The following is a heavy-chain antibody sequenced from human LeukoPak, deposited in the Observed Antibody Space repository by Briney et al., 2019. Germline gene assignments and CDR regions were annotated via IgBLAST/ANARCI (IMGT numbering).Heavy chain of an antibody. CDR2: ISAYNDNT. CDR1: GYTFTSYG. J-gene: IGHJ4*02. Sequence: ASVKVSCKASGYTFTSYGISWVRQAPGQGLERVGWISAYNDNTNYAQKLQGRVTMTTDTSTSTAYMELRRLRSDDTAVDYCARDSWVAGDFDYWGQGTLVTASS. CDR3: ARDSWVAGDFDY. V-gene: IGHV1-18*01. D-gene: IGHD6-19*01.